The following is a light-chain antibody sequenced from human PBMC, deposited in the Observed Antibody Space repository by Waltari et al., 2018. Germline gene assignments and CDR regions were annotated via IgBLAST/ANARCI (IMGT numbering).Light chain of an antibody. Sequence: SYELTQPPSVSVSPGQTARITCPGDALPNKYAYWYQPKPGQAPLLMIYKDSERPSGIPERFSGSSSGTTVTLTISGVQAEDEADYYCQSTDSTGSHAVFGGGTQLTVL. V-gene: IGLV3-25*03. CDR2: KDS. CDR3: QSTDSTGSHAV. J-gene: IGLJ7*01. CDR1: ALPNKY.